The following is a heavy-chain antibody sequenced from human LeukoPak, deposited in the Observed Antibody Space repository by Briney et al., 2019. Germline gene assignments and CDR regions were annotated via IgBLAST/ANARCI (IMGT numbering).Heavy chain of an antibody. D-gene: IGHD3-22*01. CDR2: KNTLLGVA. Sequence: SVKVSSKASGGTFISYAISWVRHAPGQGLEWMGRKNTLLGVANYAHKFQGRVTITAGKSTSTACMELSSLRAEDTAVYYGATGVRGITMILWGQGTLVTVSS. J-gene: IGHJ4*02. V-gene: IGHV1-69*04. CDR1: GGTFISYA. CDR3: ATGVRGITMIL.